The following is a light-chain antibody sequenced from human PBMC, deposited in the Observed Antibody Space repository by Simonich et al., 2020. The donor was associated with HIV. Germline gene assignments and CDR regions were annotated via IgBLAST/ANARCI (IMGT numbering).Light chain of an antibody. CDR3: QVWDTSSDHPRV. CDR2: DDS. Sequence: SYVLTQPPSVSVAPGKTARITCGGNNIGSKSVHWYQQKPGQAPVLVVYDDSHRPSGSPGRFSGSNSGNTATLTISRVEAGDEADYSCQVWDTSSDHPRVFGGGTKLTVL. J-gene: IGLJ2*01. V-gene: IGLV3-21*03. CDR1: NIGSKS.